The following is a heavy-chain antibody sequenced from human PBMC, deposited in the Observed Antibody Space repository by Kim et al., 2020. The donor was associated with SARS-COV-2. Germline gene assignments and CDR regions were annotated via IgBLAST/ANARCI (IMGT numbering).Heavy chain of an antibody. Sequence: GGSLRLSCAASGFTFSSYGMHWVRQAPGKGLEWVAVISYDGSNKYYADSVKGRFTISRDNSKNTLYLQMNSLRAEDTAVYYCAKGYDFWSGYSGDWGQGTLVTVSS. V-gene: IGHV3-30*18. D-gene: IGHD3-3*01. CDR3: AKGYDFWSGYSGD. CDR1: GFTFSSYG. J-gene: IGHJ4*02. CDR2: ISYDGSNK.